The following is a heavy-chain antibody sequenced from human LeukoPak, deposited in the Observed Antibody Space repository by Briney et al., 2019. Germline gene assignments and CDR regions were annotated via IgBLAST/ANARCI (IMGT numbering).Heavy chain of an antibody. CDR3: AKASAIDY. CDR1: GFTFYGYD. Sequence: GGSLRLSCAASGFTFYGYDMHWLRQAPGKGLEWVAFIRYDGSNKYYTDSVKGRFTISRDNSKNTLYLQMNSLRPEDTAVYYCAKASAIDYWGEGTLVTVSS. CDR2: IRYDGSNK. V-gene: IGHV3-30*02. J-gene: IGHJ4*02.